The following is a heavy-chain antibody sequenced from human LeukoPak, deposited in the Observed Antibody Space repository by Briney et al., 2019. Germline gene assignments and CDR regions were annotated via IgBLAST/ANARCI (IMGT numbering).Heavy chain of an antibody. Sequence: GGSLRLSCAASGFTFGKYAMSWVRQAPGKGLEWVSAISPSDGNTFYADSVRGQFTISRDNSKNTLSLQMNSLRAEDTALYYCAKDSSVPYGITEWGQGTLVTVSS. J-gene: IGHJ4*02. CDR2: ISPSDGNT. CDR1: GFTFGKYA. CDR3: AKDSSVPYGITE. D-gene: IGHD4-17*01. V-gene: IGHV3-23*01.